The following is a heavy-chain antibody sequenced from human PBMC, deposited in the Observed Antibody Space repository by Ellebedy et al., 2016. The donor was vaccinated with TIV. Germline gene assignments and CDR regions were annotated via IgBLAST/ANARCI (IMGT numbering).Heavy chain of an antibody. CDR3: AAAPGIYYDFWSGTQSLAFDI. CDR2: IVVGSGNT. D-gene: IGHD3-3*01. J-gene: IGHJ3*02. Sequence: ASVKVSCKASGFTFTSSAVQWVRQARGQRLEWIGWIVVGSGNTNYAQKFQERVTVTRDMSTSTAYMELSSLRSEDTAVYYCAAAPGIYYDFWSGTQSLAFDIWGQGTMVTVSS. V-gene: IGHV1-58*01. CDR1: GFTFTSSA.